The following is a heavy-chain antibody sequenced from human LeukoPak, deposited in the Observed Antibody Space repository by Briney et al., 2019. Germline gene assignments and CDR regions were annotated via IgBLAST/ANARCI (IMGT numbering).Heavy chain of an antibody. CDR2: INPHSGDT. Sequence: ASVKVSCKASGYTFTSYGISWVRQAPGQGLEWMGWINPHSGDTNYAQSFQGRVTMTRDTSISTVYMDLSGLRSDDTAVYYCAKDRGPQWWGSFDYWGQGTLVTVSS. CDR3: AKDRGPQWWGSFDY. CDR1: GYTFTSYG. D-gene: IGHD3-16*01. J-gene: IGHJ4*02. V-gene: IGHV1-2*02.